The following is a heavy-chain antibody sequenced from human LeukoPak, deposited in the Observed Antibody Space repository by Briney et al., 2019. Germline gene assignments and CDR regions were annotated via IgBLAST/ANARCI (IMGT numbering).Heavy chain of an antibody. CDR1: GGSFSGYY. D-gene: IGHD1-1*01. Sequence: PSETLSLTCAVYGGSFSGYYWSWIRQPPGKGLEWIGEINHSGSTNYNPSLKSRVTISVDTSKNQFSLKLSSVTAADTAVYYCARGRVERTRRTPWFDPWGQGTLVTVSS. CDR3: ARGRVERTRRTPWFDP. V-gene: IGHV4-34*01. J-gene: IGHJ5*02. CDR2: INHSGST.